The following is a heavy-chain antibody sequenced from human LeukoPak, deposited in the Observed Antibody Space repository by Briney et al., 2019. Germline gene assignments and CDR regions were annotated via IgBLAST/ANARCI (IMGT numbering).Heavy chain of an antibody. V-gene: IGHV4-59*01. Sequence: PSETLSLTCTVSGGSISSYYWSWIRQPPGKGLEWIGYIYYSGSTNYNPSLKSRVTISVDTSKNQFSLKLSSVTAADTAVYYCARVMRDCSGGSCYRYFDYWGQGTLVTVSS. CDR2: IYYSGST. CDR1: GGSISSYY. J-gene: IGHJ4*02. CDR3: ARVMRDCSGGSCYRYFDY. D-gene: IGHD2-15*01.